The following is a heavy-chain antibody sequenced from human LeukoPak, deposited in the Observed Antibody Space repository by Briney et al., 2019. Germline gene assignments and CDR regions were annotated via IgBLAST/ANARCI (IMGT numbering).Heavy chain of an antibody. D-gene: IGHD5-18*01. CDR2: MYLGDSDT. V-gene: IGHV5-51*01. Sequence: GESLKISCKGSGYSFTRYWIGWVRQMPGKGLEWMGIMYLGDSDTRYSPSFQGQVTISADKSISTAYLQWSSLKASDTAIYYCARSTTGYSYGSFDYWGQGTLVTVSS. CDR3: ARSTTGYSYGSFDY. CDR1: GYSFTRYW. J-gene: IGHJ4*02.